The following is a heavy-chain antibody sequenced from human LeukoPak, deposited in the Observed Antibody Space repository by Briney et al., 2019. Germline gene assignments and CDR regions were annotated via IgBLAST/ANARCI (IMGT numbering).Heavy chain of an antibody. Sequence: APVKVSCKASGYTFTSYYMHWVRQAPGQGLEWMGIINPSGGSTSYAQKFQGRVTMTRDTSTSTVYMELSSLRSEDTAVYYCARLGPGVLYGGGGWGQGTLVTVSS. CDR1: GYTFTSYY. CDR3: ARLGPGVLYGGGG. J-gene: IGHJ4*02. CDR2: INPSGGST. D-gene: IGHD3-10*01. V-gene: IGHV1-46*01.